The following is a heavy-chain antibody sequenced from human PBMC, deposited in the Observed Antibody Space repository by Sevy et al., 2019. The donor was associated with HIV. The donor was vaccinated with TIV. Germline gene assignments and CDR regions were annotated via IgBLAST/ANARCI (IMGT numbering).Heavy chain of an antibody. CDR3: ARELISGWYYGMDV. D-gene: IGHD6-19*01. V-gene: IGHV4-59*01. J-gene: IGHJ6*02. CDR1: GGSISSYY. Sequence: SETLSLTCTVSGGSISSYYWNWIRQSPGKGLEWIEYIYYTGSNNYNPSLKSRVTTSVDTSKNQFSLKLTSVTAADTAVYYWARELISGWYYGMDVWGQGTTVTVSS. CDR2: IYYTGSN.